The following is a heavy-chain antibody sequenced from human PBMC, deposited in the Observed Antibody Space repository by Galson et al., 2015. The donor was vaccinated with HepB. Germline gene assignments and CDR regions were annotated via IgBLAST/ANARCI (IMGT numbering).Heavy chain of an antibody. CDR1: GFTFSSHA. J-gene: IGHJ4*02. Sequence: LRLSCAASGFTFSSHAMTWVRQAPGKGLEWVSSISVSGDNTYYADSVKGRFTISRDNSKNTLYLQMNSLRAEDTAVYYCARAIILGRTHSGSWRYWGQGTLVTVSS. D-gene: IGHD1-26*01. V-gene: IGHV3-23*01. CDR2: ISVSGDNT. CDR3: ARAIILGRTHSGSWRY.